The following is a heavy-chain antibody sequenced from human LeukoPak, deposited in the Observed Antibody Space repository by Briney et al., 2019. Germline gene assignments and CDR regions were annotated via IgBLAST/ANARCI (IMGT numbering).Heavy chain of an antibody. V-gene: IGHV3-30*18. J-gene: IGHJ6*02. Sequence: GRSLRLSCAASGFTFSSYGMHWVRQAPGKGLEWVVVISYDGSNKYYADSVKGRFTISRDNSKNTLYLQMNSLRAEDTAVYYCAKEGYYYDSSGYNYYYGMDVWGQGTTVTVSS. CDR3: AKEGYYYDSSGYNYYYGMDV. CDR2: ISYDGSNK. D-gene: IGHD3-22*01. CDR1: GFTFSSYG.